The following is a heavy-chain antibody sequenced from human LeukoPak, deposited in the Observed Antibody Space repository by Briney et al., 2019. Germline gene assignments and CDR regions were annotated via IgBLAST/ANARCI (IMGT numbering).Heavy chain of an antibody. V-gene: IGHV3-9*01. CDR3: ARAPSIAARPDPHLDG. CDR1: GFIFNEYA. Sequence: SLRLSCAASGFIFNEYAMHWVRQAPGKGLEWVSSVNWSPGSEAYADSVKGRFTISRDNAKNSLFLQMNSLRAEDTAVYYCARAPSIAARPDPHLDGWGQGTLVTVSS. D-gene: IGHD6-6*01. CDR2: VNWSPGSE. J-gene: IGHJ4*02.